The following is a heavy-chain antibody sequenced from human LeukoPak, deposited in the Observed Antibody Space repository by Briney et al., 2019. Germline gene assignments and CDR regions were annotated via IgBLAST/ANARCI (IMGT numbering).Heavy chain of an antibody. CDR3: ASKNYGSGSYNY. D-gene: IGHD3-10*01. Sequence: GGSLRLSCAASGFTFSDHYMDWVRQAPGKGLEWVGRTRNKANSYTTEYAASVKGRFTISRDDSKNSLYLQMNSLKTEDTAVYYCASKNYGSGSYNYWGQGTLVTVSS. V-gene: IGHV3-72*01. CDR1: GFTFSDHY. CDR2: TRNKANSYTT. J-gene: IGHJ4*02.